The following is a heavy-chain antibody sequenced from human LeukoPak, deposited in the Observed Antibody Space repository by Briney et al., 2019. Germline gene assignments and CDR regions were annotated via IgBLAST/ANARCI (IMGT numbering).Heavy chain of an antibody. Sequence: PSETLSLTCNVSGGSVSSGGYYWNWIRQPPGKGLEWIGHVSYSGSTNYNPSLKSRVTISLDTSKNQFSLKLSSMTAADTAVYFCARDPKSAVGYYYYGMEVWGQGTTVTVSS. CDR3: ARDPKSAVGYYYYGMEV. V-gene: IGHV4-61*08. CDR1: GGSVSSGGYY. J-gene: IGHJ6*02. CDR2: VSYSGST. D-gene: IGHD6-19*01.